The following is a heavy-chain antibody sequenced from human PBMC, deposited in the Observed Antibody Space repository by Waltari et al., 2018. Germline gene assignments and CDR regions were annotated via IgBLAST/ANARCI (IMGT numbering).Heavy chain of an antibody. V-gene: IGHV4-61*02. CDR3: ARDRVRGYYDSSGYYWFDP. CDR1: GGSISSGSYY. J-gene: IGHJ5*02. Sequence: QVQLQESGPGLVKPSPTLSLTCTVSGGSISSGSYYWSWIRQPDGKGLEWIGRIYTSGSTNYNPFLKSRVTISVDTSKNQFSLKLSAVTAADTAVYYCARDRVRGYYDSSGYYWFDPWGQGTLVTVSS. CDR2: IYTSGST. D-gene: IGHD3-22*01.